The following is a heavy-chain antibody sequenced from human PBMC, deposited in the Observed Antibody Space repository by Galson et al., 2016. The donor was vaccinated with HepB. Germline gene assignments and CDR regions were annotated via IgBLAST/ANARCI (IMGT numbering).Heavy chain of an antibody. D-gene: IGHD1-1*01. CDR3: AKGFWNGWFDRFDL. CDR1: GGSVSSGVDY. Sequence: TLSLTCTVSGGSVSSGVDYWGWIRQPPGKGLEWIGAVYYSGSTYHNPSLKSRITISIDTSNNQFSLSLRSVTAADTAVYYCAKGFWNGWFDRFDLWGQGTLVPVSS. J-gene: IGHJ4*02. CDR2: VYYSGST. V-gene: IGHV4-39*01.